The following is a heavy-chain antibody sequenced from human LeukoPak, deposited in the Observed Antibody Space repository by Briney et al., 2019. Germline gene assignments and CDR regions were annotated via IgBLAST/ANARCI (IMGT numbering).Heavy chain of an antibody. J-gene: IGHJ4*02. Sequence: GASVKVSCEASGYTLTSYGINWMRQAPGQGLEWMGWISTQSGNTNYAQKVQGRLTLTTDRSTNTAYMELRSLRCDDTAVYYCARGAYGDKWGQGTMVTVSS. D-gene: IGHD4-17*01. CDR3: ARGAYGDK. CDR2: ISTQSGNT. V-gene: IGHV1-18*01. CDR1: GYTLTSYG.